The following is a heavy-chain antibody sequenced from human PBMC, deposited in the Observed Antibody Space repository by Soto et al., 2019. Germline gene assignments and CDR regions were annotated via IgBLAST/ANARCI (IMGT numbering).Heavy chain of an antibody. V-gene: IGHV4-30-4*01. CDR2: IFYSGTT. CDR1: GDSIGSADYY. J-gene: IGHJ6*02. CDR3: ARDLWVEPELYYYGMDV. D-gene: IGHD1-1*01. Sequence: QVQLQESGPGLVRPSQTLSLTCTVSGDSIGSADYYWSWIRQTPGKGLEWIGHIFYSGTTYYNPSLKSRLTISVDTSKNHFSLRLTSVTAADTAVYYCARDLWVEPELYYYGMDVWGQGTTVTVSS.